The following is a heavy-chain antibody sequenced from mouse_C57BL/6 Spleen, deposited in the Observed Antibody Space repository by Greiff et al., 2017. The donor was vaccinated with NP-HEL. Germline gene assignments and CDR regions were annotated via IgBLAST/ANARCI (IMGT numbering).Heavy chain of an antibody. J-gene: IGHJ3*01. Sequence: VQLQQSGAELVKPGASVKLSCKASGYTFTSYWMQWVKQRPGQGLEWIGEIDPSDSYTNYNQKFKGKATLTVDTSSSTAYMQLSSLTSEDSAGYYCARRGSTMMTDAWFAYWGQGTLVTVSA. CDR1: GYTFTSYW. CDR3: ARRGSTMMTDAWFAY. V-gene: IGHV1-50*01. D-gene: IGHD2-4*01. CDR2: IDPSDSYT.